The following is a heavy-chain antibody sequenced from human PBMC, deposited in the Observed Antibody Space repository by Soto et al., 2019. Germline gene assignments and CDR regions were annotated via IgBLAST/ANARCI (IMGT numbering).Heavy chain of an antibody. J-gene: IGHJ4*02. CDR2: IWYDGSNK. D-gene: IGHD5-18*01. V-gene: IGHV3-33*01. Sequence: QVQLVESGGGVVQPGRSLRLSCAASGFTFSNYGMHWVRQAPGKGLEWVAVIWYDGSNKYYADSVKGRSTISRDNSKNTLYLQMNSLRVEDTAVYYCARDGGYGKYDNWGQGTLVTVSS. CDR1: GFTFSNYG. CDR3: ARDGGYGKYDN.